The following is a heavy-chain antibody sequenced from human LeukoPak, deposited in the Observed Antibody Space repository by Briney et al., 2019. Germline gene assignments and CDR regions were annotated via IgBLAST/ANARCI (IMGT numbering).Heavy chain of an antibody. CDR2: ISAYNSNT. CDR3: ARAYYYDSSGSGEFDY. Sequence: ASVKVSCKASSYTFTRYGLSWVRQAPGQGLEWMGGISAYNSNTNYAQKLQGRVTMTTDTSTSTAYMELRSLRSDDTAVYYCARAYYYDSSGSGEFDYWGQGTLVTVSS. J-gene: IGHJ4*02. V-gene: IGHV1-18*01. D-gene: IGHD3-22*01. CDR1: SYTFTRYG.